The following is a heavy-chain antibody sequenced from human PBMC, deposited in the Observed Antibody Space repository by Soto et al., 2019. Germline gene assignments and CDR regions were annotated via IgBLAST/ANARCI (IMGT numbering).Heavy chain of an antibody. D-gene: IGHD5-18*01. J-gene: IGHJ4*02. Sequence: PSETLSLTLSPSGASITSGHNHWNWVRHPPVTGLEWIGYISYSGSTYYNQSLKSRVTISLDTSKNQFSVNLSSVTDADTAVYYCARELTGYSYGPGEVYWGQGIMLTDSS. CDR1: GASITSGHNH. CDR3: ARELTGYSYGPGEVY. CDR2: ISYSGST. V-gene: IGHV4-30-4*01.